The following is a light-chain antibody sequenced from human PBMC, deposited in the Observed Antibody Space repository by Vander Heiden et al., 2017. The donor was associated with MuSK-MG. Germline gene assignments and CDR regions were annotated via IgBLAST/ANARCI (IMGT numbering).Light chain of an antibody. Sequence: DIVLTQSPDSLAVSLGEQAPISCKSSQSVLYSSSNMNYLAWFQQKPGQPPKLLIYWASTRESGVPDRFSGSGSGTEFTLTISSLQAEDAAVYYCQQYYDTQYTFGQGTKLEIK. CDR3: QQYYDTQYT. J-gene: IGKJ2*01. V-gene: IGKV4-1*01. CDR2: WAS. CDR1: QSVLYSSSNMNY.